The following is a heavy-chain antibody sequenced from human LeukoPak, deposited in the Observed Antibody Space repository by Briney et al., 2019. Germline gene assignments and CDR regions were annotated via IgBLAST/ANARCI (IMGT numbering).Heavy chain of an antibody. CDR2: IYTSGST. J-gene: IGHJ4*02. D-gene: IGHD4-11*01. CDR1: GGSISSGSYY. CDR3: ASTGHTTVTLDY. V-gene: IGHV4-61*02. Sequence: PSETLSLTCTVSGGSISSGSYYWSWIRQPAGKGLEWIGRIYTSGSTNYNPSLKSRVTISVDTSKNQFSLKLSSVTAADTAVYYCASTGHTTVTLDYWGQGTLVTVSS.